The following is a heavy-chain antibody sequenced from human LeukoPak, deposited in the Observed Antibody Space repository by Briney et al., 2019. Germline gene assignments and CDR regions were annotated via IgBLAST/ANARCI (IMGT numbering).Heavy chain of an antibody. CDR2: ISGSGGST. Sequence: GGSLRLSCAASGLTFSSYAMSWVRQAPGKGLEWVSAISGSGGSTYYADSVKGRFTISRDNSKNTLYLQMNSLRAEDTAVYYCAKDSGDYYDSRYLDYWGQGTLVTVSS. V-gene: IGHV3-23*01. CDR3: AKDSGDYYDSRYLDY. J-gene: IGHJ4*02. D-gene: IGHD3-22*01. CDR1: GLTFSSYA.